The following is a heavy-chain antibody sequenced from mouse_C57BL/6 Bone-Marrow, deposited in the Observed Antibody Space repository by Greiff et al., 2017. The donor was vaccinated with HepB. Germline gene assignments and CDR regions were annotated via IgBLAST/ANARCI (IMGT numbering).Heavy chain of an antibody. V-gene: IGHV3-4*01. CDR1: GYSITNGNHW. D-gene: IGHD1-1*01. Sequence: ESGPALVKPSQTVSLTCTVTGYSITNGNHWWNWIRQVSGSKLEWIGYISSSGSTDSNPSLKSRISITRDTSKNQLFLQLNSVTTEDIATYYCASPYYYGSSYDYFDYWGQGTTLTVSS. CDR3: ASPYYYGSSYDYFDY. CDR2: ISSSGST. J-gene: IGHJ2*01.